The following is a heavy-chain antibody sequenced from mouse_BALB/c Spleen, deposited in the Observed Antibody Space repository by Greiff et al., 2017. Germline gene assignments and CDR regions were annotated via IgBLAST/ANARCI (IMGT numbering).Heavy chain of an antibody. J-gene: IGHJ2*01. D-gene: IGHD4-1*01. V-gene: IGHV14-3*02. Sequence: EVKLLESGAELVKPGASVKLSCTASGFNIKDTYMHWVKQRPEQGLEWIGRIDPANGNTKYDPKFQGKATITADTSSNTAYLQLSSLTSEDTAVYYCVNWDYFDYWGQGTTLTVSS. CDR3: VNWDYFDY. CDR2: IDPANGNT. CDR1: GFNIKDTY.